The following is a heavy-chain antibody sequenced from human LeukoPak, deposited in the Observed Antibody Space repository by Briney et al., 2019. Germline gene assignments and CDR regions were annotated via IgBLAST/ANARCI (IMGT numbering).Heavy chain of an antibody. V-gene: IGHV3-23*01. CDR2: ISGSGGST. CDR3: AKNYYGSGSYYNVFDY. CDR1: GFTFSSYA. J-gene: IGHJ4*02. D-gene: IGHD3-10*01. Sequence: GGSLRLSCAASGFTFSSYAMSWVRQAPGKGLEWVSAISGSGGSTYHADSVKGRFTISRDNSKNTLYLQMNSLRAEDTAVYYCAKNYYGSGSYYNVFDYWGQGTLVTVSS.